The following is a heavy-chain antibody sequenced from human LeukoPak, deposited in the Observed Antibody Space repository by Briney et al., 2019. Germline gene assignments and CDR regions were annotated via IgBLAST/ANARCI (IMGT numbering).Heavy chain of an antibody. Sequence: GASVKVSYKASGYTFTRYYIHWVRQTPGQGLEWMGIIDPGGGSTNHAQNLQDRLTMTRDTSTNSVYMELSSLTSEDTAVYYCARGAFITAAGTSDYWGQGTLVTVSS. CDR3: ARGAFITAAGTSDY. J-gene: IGHJ4*02. V-gene: IGHV1-46*01. D-gene: IGHD6-13*01. CDR2: IDPGGGST. CDR1: GYTFTRYY.